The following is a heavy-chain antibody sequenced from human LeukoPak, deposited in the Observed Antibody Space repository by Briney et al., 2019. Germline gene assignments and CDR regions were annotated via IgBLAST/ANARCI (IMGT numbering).Heavy chain of an antibody. CDR1: GFTFSSYA. V-gene: IGHV3-23*01. Sequence: GGSLRLSCAASGFTFSSYAMSWVRQAPGKGLEWVSAISGSGGSTYYADSVKGRFTISRDNSKNTLYLQMNSLRAEDTAAYYCAKAPVSYDSSGYYFDYWGQGTLVTVSS. CDR3: AKAPVSYDSSGYYFDY. CDR2: ISGSGGST. D-gene: IGHD3-22*01. J-gene: IGHJ4*02.